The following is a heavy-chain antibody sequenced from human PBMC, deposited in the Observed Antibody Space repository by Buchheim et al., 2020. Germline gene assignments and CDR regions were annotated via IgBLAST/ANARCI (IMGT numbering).Heavy chain of an antibody. CDR2: IHYIGST. D-gene: IGHD3-3*01. Sequence: QVQLQESGPGLVKPSQTLSLTCTVSGGSISSGGYYWSWIRQHPGKGLEWIGYIHYIGSTYYNPSLKSRVTISVDTPKTQFSLKLSSATAADTAVYYCARVKTFWSGYFGAPYYYMDVWGKGTT. V-gene: IGHV4-31*03. J-gene: IGHJ6*03. CDR3: ARVKTFWSGYFGAPYYYMDV. CDR1: GGSISSGGYY.